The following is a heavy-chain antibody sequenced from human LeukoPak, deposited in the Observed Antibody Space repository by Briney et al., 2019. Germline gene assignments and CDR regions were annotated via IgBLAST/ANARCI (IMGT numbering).Heavy chain of an antibody. V-gene: IGHV1-46*01. D-gene: IGHD3-9*01. CDR3: ARGPKYDILTGLIWDY. CDR2: INPSGGGT. J-gene: IGHJ4*02. Sequence: ASVKVSCKASGYTFTNYYIHWVRQAPGQGLEWMGVINPSGGGTTYAQKFQGRVTMTRDTSITTAYMELSRLRSDDTAVYYCARGPKYDILTGLIWDYWGQGTLVTVSS. CDR1: GYTFTNYY.